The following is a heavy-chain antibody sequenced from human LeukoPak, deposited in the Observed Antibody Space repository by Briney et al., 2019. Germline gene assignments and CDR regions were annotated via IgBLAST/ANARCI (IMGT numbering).Heavy chain of an antibody. V-gene: IGHV3-23*01. CDR2: VAGGGGSI. CDR3: AKGGTYWASGFFFDY. D-gene: IGHD1-26*01. Sequence: GGSLRLSCATSGFTFSDYAISWVRQAPGKGLEWVSAVAGGGGSIFYADSVEGRFTISRDNSKNTLYLQMNSLRAEDTAVYYCAKGGTYWASGFFFDYWGQGTLVNVSS. CDR1: GFTFSDYA. J-gene: IGHJ4*02.